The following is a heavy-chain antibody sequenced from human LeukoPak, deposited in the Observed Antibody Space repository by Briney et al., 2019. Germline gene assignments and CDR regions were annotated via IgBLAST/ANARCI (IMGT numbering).Heavy chain of an antibody. Sequence: SETLSLTCTVSGGSISSSSYYWGWIRQPPGKGLEWIGEINHSGSTNYNPSLKSRVTISVDTSKNQFSLKLSSVTAADTAVYYCARGPSGYHNTGGQGTLVTVSS. CDR1: GGSISSSSYY. CDR2: INHSGST. J-gene: IGHJ4*02. V-gene: IGHV4-39*01. D-gene: IGHD5-12*01. CDR3: ARGPSGYHNT.